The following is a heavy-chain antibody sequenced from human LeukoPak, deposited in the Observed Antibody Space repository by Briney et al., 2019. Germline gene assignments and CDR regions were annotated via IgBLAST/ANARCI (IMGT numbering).Heavy chain of an antibody. J-gene: IGHJ6*03. CDR3: AKGITIFGVVIRYYYYMDV. Sequence: PGRSLRLSCAASKFTFSHYGMHWVRQAPGKGLQWVAVIWSDGTNQYYADSVKGRFTISRDNSKNTLYLQMNSLRAEDTAVYYCAKGITIFGVVIRYYYYMDVWGKGTTVTVSS. V-gene: IGHV3-33*06. CDR2: IWSDGTNQ. CDR1: KFTFSHYG. D-gene: IGHD3-3*01.